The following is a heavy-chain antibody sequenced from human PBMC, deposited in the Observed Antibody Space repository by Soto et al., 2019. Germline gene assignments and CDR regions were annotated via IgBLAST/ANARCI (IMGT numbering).Heavy chain of an antibody. CDR1: GFSFSNYA. J-gene: IGHJ6*02. CDR2: FSSKGGTT. Sequence: GGSLRLSCSASGFSFSNYAMHWVRQAPGKGLQYVSGFSSKGGTTYYADSVKGRFTISRDNSKNTLYLQMNSLRPEDTAVYYCVKEMASAAIGSLYYYYGMDVWGQGTTVTVSS. CDR3: VKEMASAAIGSLYYYYGMDV. V-gene: IGHV3-64D*06. D-gene: IGHD2-2*01.